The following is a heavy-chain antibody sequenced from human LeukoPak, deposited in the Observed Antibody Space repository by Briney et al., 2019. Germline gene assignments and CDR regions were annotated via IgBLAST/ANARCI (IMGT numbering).Heavy chain of an antibody. J-gene: IGHJ6*02. D-gene: IGHD3-22*01. CDR1: GCTFSSYA. CDR2: IIPIFGIA. V-gene: IGHV1-69*04. Sequence: GSSVKVSCKASGCTFSSYAISCVRQAPGQGLEWMGRIIPIFGIANYAQKFQGRVTITADKSTSTAYMELSSLRSEDTAVYYCARDHFPHVYYYDSSGYLAGMDVWGQGTTVTVSS. CDR3: ARDHFPHVYYYDSSGYLAGMDV.